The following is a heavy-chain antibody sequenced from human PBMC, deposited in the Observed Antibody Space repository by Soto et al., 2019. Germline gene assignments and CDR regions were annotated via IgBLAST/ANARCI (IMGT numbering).Heavy chain of an antibody. CDR3: ARGRGVYGSGSSYYMDV. V-gene: IGHV4-34*01. Sequence: QVQLQQWGAGLLKPSETLSLTCGVSGGSFNNYDWSWIRQTPGKGLEWIGEIIHSGSTNYNPSLKSRVTISVYPSKNQFSLQLQSVTAADTAVYYCARGRGVYGSGSSYYMDVWGKGTTVTVSS. J-gene: IGHJ6*03. CDR2: IIHSGST. D-gene: IGHD3-10*01. CDR1: GGSFNNYD.